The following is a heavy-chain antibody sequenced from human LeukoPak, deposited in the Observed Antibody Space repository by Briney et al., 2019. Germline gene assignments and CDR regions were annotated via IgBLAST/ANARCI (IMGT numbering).Heavy chain of an antibody. D-gene: IGHD3-10*01. CDR2: MNGDGSST. V-gene: IGHV3-74*01. J-gene: IGHJ4*02. CDR1: GFTFSSYW. Sequence: GGSLRLSCAASGFTFSSYWMHWVRQAPGKGLVWVARMNGDGSSTDYADSVKGRFTISRDYAKNTLYLQMNSLRADDTAVYYCARIADYGSGFELWGQGTLVTVSS. CDR3: ARIADYGSGFEL.